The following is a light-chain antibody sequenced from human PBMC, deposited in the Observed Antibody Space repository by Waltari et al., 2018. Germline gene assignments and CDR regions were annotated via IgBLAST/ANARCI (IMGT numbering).Light chain of an antibody. V-gene: IGLV1-40*01. J-gene: IGLJ2*01. CDR2: GNS. Sequence: QSVLTQPPSVSGAPGQRVTISCTGSSSNIGAGYDVHWYQQLPGPAPKLLIYGNSNRPSGVPDRFSGSKSGTAASLAITVLQAEDEADYYCQSYDSSLSGVVFGGGTKLTVL. CDR3: QSYDSSLSGVV. CDR1: SSNIGAGYD.